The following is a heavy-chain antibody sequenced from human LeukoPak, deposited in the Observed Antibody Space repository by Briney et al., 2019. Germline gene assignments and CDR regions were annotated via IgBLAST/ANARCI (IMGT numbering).Heavy chain of an antibody. CDR1: GFXFSSYA. Sequence: GRSLRLSCAASGFXFSSYAIHWVRQAPGKGLEWVAVISYDGSKKYYADSVKGRFTISRDNSKNTVYLQMTSLRTEDTAVYYCAKDQIGWAPGYVSGPLDQWGQGTLVTVSS. V-gene: IGHV3-30-3*01. CDR2: ISYDGSKK. J-gene: IGHJ4*02. CDR3: AKDQIGWAPGYVSGPLDQ. D-gene: IGHD6-19*01.